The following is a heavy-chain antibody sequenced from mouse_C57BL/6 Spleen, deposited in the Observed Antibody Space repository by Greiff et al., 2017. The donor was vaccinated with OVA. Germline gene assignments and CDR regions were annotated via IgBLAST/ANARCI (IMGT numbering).Heavy chain of an antibody. CDR2: IDPSDSYT. J-gene: IGHJ2*01. CDR3: ARGLYGNYFDY. V-gene: IGHV1-50*01. Sequence: QVQLQQPGAELVKPGASVKLSCKASGYTFTSYWMQWVKQRPGQGLEWIGEIDPSDSYTNYNQKFKGKATLTVDTSSSTAYMQLSSLTSEDSAVYYCARGLYGNYFDYWGQGTTLTVSS. CDR1: GYTFTSYW. D-gene: IGHD2-1*01.